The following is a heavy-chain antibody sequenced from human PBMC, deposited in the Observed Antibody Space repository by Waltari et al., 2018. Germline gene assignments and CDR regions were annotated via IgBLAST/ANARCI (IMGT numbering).Heavy chain of an antibody. Sequence: EVQLVESGGGLVQPGGSLRLSCAASGFTFSSYEMTWVRQAPGKGLEWVSYISSSGSTIYYADSVKGRFTISRDNSKNTLYLQMNSLRAEDTAVYYCARAHCGGDCYRPDYYYYGMDVWGQGTTVTVSS. CDR1: GFTFSSYE. CDR2: ISSSGSTI. D-gene: IGHD2-21*02. J-gene: IGHJ6*02. CDR3: ARAHCGGDCYRPDYYYYGMDV. V-gene: IGHV3-48*03.